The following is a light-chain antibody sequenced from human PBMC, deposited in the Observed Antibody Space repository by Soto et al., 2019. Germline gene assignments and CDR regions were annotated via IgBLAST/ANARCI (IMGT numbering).Light chain of an antibody. CDR2: DAS. CDR3: KQRSNWPIT. V-gene: IGKV3-11*01. Sequence: EIVLTQSPATLSLSPGERATLSCRASQSVSSYFAWYQQKPGQAHRLLIYDASNRATGIQARFSGSGSGTDFTLTISSLEPEDFAVYYCKQRSNWPITFGQGTRLEI. J-gene: IGKJ5*01. CDR1: QSVSSY.